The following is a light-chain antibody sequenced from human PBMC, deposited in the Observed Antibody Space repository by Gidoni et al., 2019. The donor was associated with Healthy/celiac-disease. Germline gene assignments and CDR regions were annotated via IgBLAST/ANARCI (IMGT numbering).Light chain of an antibody. V-gene: IGKV1-5*01. CDR2: DAS. Sequence: QITQSPSTLAASVGDRVTITCRASQSISSWLAWYQQKPGKAPKLLIYDASSLESGVPSRFSGSGSGTEFTLTISSLQPDDFATYYCQQYNSYSYTFGQGTKLEIK. CDR3: QQYNSYSYT. CDR1: QSISSW. J-gene: IGKJ2*01.